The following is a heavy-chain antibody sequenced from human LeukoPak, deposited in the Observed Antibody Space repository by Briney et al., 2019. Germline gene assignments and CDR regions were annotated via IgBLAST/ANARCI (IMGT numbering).Heavy chain of an antibody. CDR3: AKAIVATITSTAMLN. CDR1: GFTFSSDC. D-gene: IGHD5-12*01. J-gene: IGHJ4*02. V-gene: IGHV3-7*01. CDR2: IKQDGSEK. Sequence: GGSLRLSSAASGFTFSSDCMSWVRQAPGKGLEWVANIKQDGSEKYYVDSVKGRFTISRDNAKNSLYLQMNSLRAEDTAVYYCAKAIVATITSTAMLNWGQGTLVTVSS.